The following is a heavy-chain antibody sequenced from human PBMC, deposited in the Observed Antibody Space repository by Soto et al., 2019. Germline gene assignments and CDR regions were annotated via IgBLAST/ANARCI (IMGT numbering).Heavy chain of an antibody. Sequence: SETLSLTCTVSGGSISSGGYYWSWIRQHPGKGLEWIGYIYYSGSTHYNPSLKSRVSISVDTSKNQLSLKLSSVTAADTAVYYCARDPGGGYCSTTSCYTGGSWFDPWGQGTLVTVSS. CDR3: ARDPGGGYCSTTSCYTGGSWFDP. D-gene: IGHD2-2*02. J-gene: IGHJ5*02. V-gene: IGHV4-31*03. CDR1: GGSISSGGYY. CDR2: IYYSGST.